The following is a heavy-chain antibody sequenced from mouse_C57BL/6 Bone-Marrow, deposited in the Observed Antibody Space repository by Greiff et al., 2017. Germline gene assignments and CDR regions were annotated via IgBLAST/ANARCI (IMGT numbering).Heavy chain of an antibody. V-gene: IGHV1-42*01. CDR2: INPSTGGT. D-gene: IGHD4-1*01. CDR3: ARDWDDYFDY. CDR1: GYSFTGYY. Sequence: EVKLMESGPELVKPGASVKISCKASGYSFTGYYMNWVKQSPEKSLEWIGEINPSTGGTTYNQKFKAKATLTVDKSSSTAYMQLKSLTSEDSAVYYCARDWDDYFDYWGQGTTLTVSS. J-gene: IGHJ2*01.